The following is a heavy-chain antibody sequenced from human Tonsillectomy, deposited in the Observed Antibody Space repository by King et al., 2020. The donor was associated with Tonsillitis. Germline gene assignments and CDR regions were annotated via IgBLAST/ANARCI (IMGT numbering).Heavy chain of an antibody. V-gene: IGHV3-30*02. CDR3: AKGPQGYIDY. CDR1: GFTFSGYG. J-gene: IGHJ4*02. CDR2: IRHDGSNQ. Sequence: VQLVESGGGVVQPGGSLRLSCVASGFTFSGYGMHWVRQAPGKGPEWGAFIRHDGSNQYYADAVKGRFTISRDNLKNILSLQMNSLRPEDTAMYYCAKGPQGYIDYWGQGTLVTASS.